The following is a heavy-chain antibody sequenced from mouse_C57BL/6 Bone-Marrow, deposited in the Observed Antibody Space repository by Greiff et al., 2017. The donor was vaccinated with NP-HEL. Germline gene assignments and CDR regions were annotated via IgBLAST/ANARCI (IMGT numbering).Heavy chain of an antibody. D-gene: IGHD1-3*01. V-gene: IGHV1-55*01. CDR1: GYTFTSYW. J-gene: IGHJ4*01. CDR3: AREYKRSNDAMDY. CDR2: IYPGSGST. Sequence: VQLQQPGAELVKPGASVKMSCKASGYTFTSYWIPWVKQRPGQGLEWIGDIYPGSGSTNYNEKFKSKATLTVDTSSSTAYMQLSSLTSEDSAVYYCAREYKRSNDAMDYWGQGTSVTGSA.